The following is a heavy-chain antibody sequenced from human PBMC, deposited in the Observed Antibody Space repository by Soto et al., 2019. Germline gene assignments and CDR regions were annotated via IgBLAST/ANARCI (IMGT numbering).Heavy chain of an antibody. D-gene: IGHD6-6*01. CDR3: ARTSREVAGRPAPTDY. CDR1: GGSISSDF. J-gene: IGHJ4*02. V-gene: IGHV4-59*01. Sequence: PSETLSLTCSVSGGSISSDFWSWIRQPPGKGLESIGYIYYTGRTNYNPSLRSRVTISLDTSKNQFSLKLTPVTAAETAVYYCARTSREVAGRPAPTDYWGQGTLVTVSS. CDR2: IYYTGRT.